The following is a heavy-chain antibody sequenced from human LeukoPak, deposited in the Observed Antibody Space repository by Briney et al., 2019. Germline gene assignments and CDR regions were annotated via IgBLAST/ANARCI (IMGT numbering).Heavy chain of an antibody. CDR1: GFTFSSYA. J-gene: IGHJ4*02. D-gene: IGHD6-6*01. CDR3: ASRGSSRAKWDY. CDR2: ISGSGGST. V-gene: IGHV3-23*01. Sequence: GGSLRLSCAASGFTFSSYAMTWVRHAPGKGLEWVSAISGSGGSTNYADSVMGRFTISRDNSKNTLYLQMNSLRAEDTAIYYCASRGSSRAKWDYWGQGTLVTVSS.